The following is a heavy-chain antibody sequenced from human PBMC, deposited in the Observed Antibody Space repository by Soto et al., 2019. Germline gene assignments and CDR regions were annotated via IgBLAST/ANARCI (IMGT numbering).Heavy chain of an antibody. V-gene: IGHV3-33*01. CDR2: IWYDGSNK. CDR1: GFTFSSYG. Sequence: PGGSLRLSCAASGFTFSSYGMHWVRQAPGKGLEWVAVIWYDGSNKYYADSVKGRFTISRDNSKNTLYLQMNSLRAEDTAVYYCARGVLVDRYYYYGMDVWGQGPTVTVYS. J-gene: IGHJ6*02. D-gene: IGHD2-8*02. CDR3: ARGVLVDRYYYYGMDV.